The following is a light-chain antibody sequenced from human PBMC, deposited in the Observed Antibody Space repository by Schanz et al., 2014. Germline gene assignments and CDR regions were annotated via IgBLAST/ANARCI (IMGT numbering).Light chain of an antibody. Sequence: QSALTQPPSVSGSPGQSVTISCTGTSSDVGGYNYVSWYQQHPGKAPKVMIYEVSKWPSGVPDRFSGSKSGNTASLTVSGLQAEDEADYYCSSYAGSNNWVFGGGTKVTVL. CDR2: EVS. CDR1: SSDVGGYNY. CDR3: SSYAGSNNWV. V-gene: IGLV2-8*01. J-gene: IGLJ3*02.